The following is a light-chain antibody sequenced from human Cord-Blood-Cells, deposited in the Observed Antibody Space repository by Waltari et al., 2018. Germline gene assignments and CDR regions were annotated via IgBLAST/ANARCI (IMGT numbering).Light chain of an antibody. CDR2: AAS. V-gene: IGKV1-39*01. CDR3: QQSYSTPLT. J-gene: IGKJ5*01. Sequence: DIKMTQSPSSLSASVGDRVTITCRASQSISSYLNWYQQKPGKAPKLLIYAASSLQSGGPSRFSGSGSGTDFTLTISSLQPEDFATYYCQQSYSTPLTLRQGTRLEMK. CDR1: QSISSY.